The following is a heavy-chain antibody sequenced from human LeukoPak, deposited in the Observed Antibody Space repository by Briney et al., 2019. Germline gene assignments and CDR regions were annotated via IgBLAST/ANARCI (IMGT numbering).Heavy chain of an antibody. CDR3: ARRPIVGSTGFYFDP. D-gene: IGHD1-26*01. J-gene: IGHJ5*02. CDR2: SYYSRST. V-gene: IGHV4-59*08. CDR1: GGSISSYY. Sequence: SETLSLNCTVSGGSISSYYWSWIRQRPGKGLEWIGDSYYSRSTNYNPALKSRVTISVDTSKNQFSLKLASLTAADTAVYYCARRPIVGSTGFYFDPWGPGTLVTVSS.